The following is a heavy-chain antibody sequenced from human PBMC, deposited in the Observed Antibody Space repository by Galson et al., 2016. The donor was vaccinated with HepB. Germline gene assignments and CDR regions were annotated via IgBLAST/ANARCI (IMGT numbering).Heavy chain of an antibody. CDR2: IDYEGDGNK. CDR3: ARSTAYGDSFDS. CDR1: GFSLSSNEFC. V-gene: IGHV2-70*11. D-gene: IGHD4-17*01. Sequence: PALVKPTQTLTLTCTFSGFSLSSNEFCVSWIRQPPGQALEWLARIDYEGDGNKYYATSLKTRLTISKDTSKNQVVLTLTNMDPVDTATYYCARSTAYGDSFDSWGQGTLVVVSS. J-gene: IGHJ4*02.